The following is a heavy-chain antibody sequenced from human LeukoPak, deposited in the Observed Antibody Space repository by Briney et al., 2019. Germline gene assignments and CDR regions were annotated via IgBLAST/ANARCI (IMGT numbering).Heavy chain of an antibody. CDR1: GFTFSSYW. CDR2: IKQDGSEK. CDR3: AREPGYYYGSGSNDAFDI. V-gene: IGHV3-7*01. J-gene: IGHJ3*02. Sequence: PGGSLRLSCAASGFTFSSYWMSWVRQAPGKGLEWVANIKQDGSEKYYVDSVKGRLTISRDNAKNSLYLQMNSLRAEDTAVYYCAREPGYYYGSGSNDAFDIWGQGTMVTVSS. D-gene: IGHD3-10*01.